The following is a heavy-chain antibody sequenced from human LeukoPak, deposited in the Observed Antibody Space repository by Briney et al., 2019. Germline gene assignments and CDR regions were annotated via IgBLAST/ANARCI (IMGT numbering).Heavy chain of an antibody. J-gene: IGHJ4*02. CDR2: IYPGDSDT. CDR1: GYSFTSYW. Sequence: GESLKISCTGSGYSFTSYWIGWVRQMPGKGLEWMGIIYPGDSDTRYSPSFQGQVTISADKSISTAYLQWSSLKASDTAMYYCARPFYDSSGYVGGFDYWGQGTLVTVSS. D-gene: IGHD3-22*01. V-gene: IGHV5-51*01. CDR3: ARPFYDSSGYVGGFDY.